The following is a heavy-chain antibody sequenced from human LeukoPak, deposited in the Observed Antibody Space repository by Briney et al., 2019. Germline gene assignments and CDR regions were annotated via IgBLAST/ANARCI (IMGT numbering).Heavy chain of an antibody. D-gene: IGHD5-24*01. CDR1: GFTFSTHW. V-gene: IGHV3-74*01. J-gene: IGHJ4*02. CDR2: VTGDGTGT. Sequence: GGSLRLSCTASGFTFSTHWMHWLRQAPGKGLEWVSRVTGDGTGTIYADSVKGRFTISRDNAKNTLYLQMNSLQTEDTAVYYCARDHGYSFDLWAQGTLVTVSS. CDR3: ARDHGYSFDL.